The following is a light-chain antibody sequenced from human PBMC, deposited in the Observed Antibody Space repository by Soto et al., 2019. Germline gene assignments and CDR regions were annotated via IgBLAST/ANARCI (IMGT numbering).Light chain of an antibody. Sequence: EIVLTQSPGTLSWSPGERATLSCRASQSVSSNSLAWYQQKPGQAPRLLIYGASSRAIGIPDRFSGRGSGTDFTLTINRLEPEDFAVYYCQRYGSSLFTVGPGPKVDI. J-gene: IGKJ3*01. CDR2: GAS. CDR1: QSVSSNS. CDR3: QRYGSSLFT. V-gene: IGKV3-20*01.